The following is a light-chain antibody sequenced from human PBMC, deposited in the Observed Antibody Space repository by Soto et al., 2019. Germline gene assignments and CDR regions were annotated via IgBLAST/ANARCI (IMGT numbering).Light chain of an antibody. CDR1: QSVSSIY. CDR2: GAS. J-gene: IGKJ5*01. Sequence: EIGLTQSPGTLSLSPGERATLSCRASQSVSSIYLAWYQQKPGQAPRLLIYGASSRATGIPDRFSGGGSGTDFTLTISRLEPEDFAVYYCQQYGSSSITFGQGTRLEIK. V-gene: IGKV3-20*01. CDR3: QQYGSSSIT.